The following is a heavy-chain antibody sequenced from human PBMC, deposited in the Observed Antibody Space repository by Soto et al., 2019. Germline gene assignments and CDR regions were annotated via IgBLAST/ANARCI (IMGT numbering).Heavy chain of an antibody. CDR3: ARGFGMATIWWSGAGYYYYGMDV. V-gene: IGHV1-69*12. CDR1: GGTFSSYA. D-gene: IGHD3-16*01. CDR2: IIPIFGTA. Sequence: QVQLVQSGAEVKKPGSSVKVSCKASGGTFSSYAISWVRQAPGQGLEWMGGIIPIFGTANYAQKFQGRVTITADESTSTAYMERSSLRSEDTAVYYCARGFGMATIWWSGAGYYYYGMDVWGQGTTVTVSS. J-gene: IGHJ6*02.